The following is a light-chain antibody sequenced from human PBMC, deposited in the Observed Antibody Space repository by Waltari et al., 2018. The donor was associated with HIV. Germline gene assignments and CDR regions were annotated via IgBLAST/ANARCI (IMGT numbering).Light chain of an antibody. Sequence: QSGLTQPPSASGTPGQRVTISCSGRRSNIGVNSVNWYQQLPGTAPRLLIYNTNQRPSGVPDRFSGSKSGTSAYLAISGLQVADEADYYCSAWDDDVNGLFGGGTKLTVL. CDR2: NTN. CDR1: RSNIGVNS. V-gene: IGLV1-44*01. CDR3: SAWDDDVNGL. J-gene: IGLJ2*01.